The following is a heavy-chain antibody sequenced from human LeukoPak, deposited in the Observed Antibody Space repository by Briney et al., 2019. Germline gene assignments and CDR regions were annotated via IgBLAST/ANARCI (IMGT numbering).Heavy chain of an antibody. Sequence: ASVKVSXKASGYTFTSYDINWVRQATGQGLEWMGWMNPNSGNTGYAQKFQGRVTMTRNTSISTAYMELSSLRSEDTAVYYCARGTLAVAGEFDYWGQGTLVTVSS. V-gene: IGHV1-8*01. D-gene: IGHD6-19*01. CDR3: ARGTLAVAGEFDY. J-gene: IGHJ4*02. CDR2: MNPNSGNT. CDR1: GYTFTSYD.